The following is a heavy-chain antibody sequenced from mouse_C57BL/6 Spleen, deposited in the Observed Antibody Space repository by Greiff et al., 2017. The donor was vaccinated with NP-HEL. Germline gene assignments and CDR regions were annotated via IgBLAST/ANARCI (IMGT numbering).Heavy chain of an antibody. J-gene: IGHJ1*03. CDR2: ISDGGSYT. D-gene: IGHD1-1*01. CDR3: ARGEYYGSSPWYFDV. V-gene: IGHV5-4*01. CDR1: GFTFSSYA. Sequence: DVQLVESGGGLVKPGGSLKLSCAASGFTFSSYAMSWVRQTPEKRLEWVATISDGGSYTYYPDNVKGRFTISRDNAKNNLYLQMSHLKSEDTAMYYCARGEYYGSSPWYFDVWGTGTTVTVSS.